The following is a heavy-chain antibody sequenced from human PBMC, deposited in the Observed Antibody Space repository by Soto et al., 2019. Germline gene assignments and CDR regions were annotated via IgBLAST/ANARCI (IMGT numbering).Heavy chain of an antibody. Sequence: GSLRLSCAASGFIISNNYMSWVRQAPGKGLEWVAVISSGDDTYYADVMKGRFTISRDNSKNEVYLQMDNLRAEDTAVYYCARNSSPGGMDVWGQGTTVTVSS. J-gene: IGHJ6*02. V-gene: IGHV3-53*01. CDR1: GFIISNNY. CDR3: ARNSSPGGMDV. D-gene: IGHD6-13*01. CDR2: ISSGDDT.